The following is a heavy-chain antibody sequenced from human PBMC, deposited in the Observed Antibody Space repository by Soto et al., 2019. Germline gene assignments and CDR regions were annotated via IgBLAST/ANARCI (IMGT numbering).Heavy chain of an antibody. Sequence: SETLSLTCTVSGGSISSYYWSWIRQPPGKGLEWIGYIYYSGSTNYNPSLKSRVTISVDTSKNQFSLKLSSVTAADTAVYYCASITREIDRGGVDYWGQGTLVTVSS. CDR3: ASITREIDRGGVDY. J-gene: IGHJ4*02. CDR2: IYYSGST. CDR1: GGSISSYY. V-gene: IGHV4-59*01. D-gene: IGHD1-20*01.